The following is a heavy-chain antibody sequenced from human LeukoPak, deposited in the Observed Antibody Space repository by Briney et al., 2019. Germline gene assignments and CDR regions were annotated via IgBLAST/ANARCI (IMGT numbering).Heavy chain of an antibody. CDR3: VAWGSLAV. Sequence: GGSLRLSCVASGFTVDTYWMSWVRQAPGKGLDWVAHIKEDGTRKYYVDSVRGRFTISRDNAKNSLFLQMNSLRVEDTAVFYCVAWGSLAVWGQGTLVTVSS. V-gene: IGHV3-7*01. CDR1: GFTVDTYW. CDR2: IKEDGTRK. J-gene: IGHJ4*02. D-gene: IGHD3-16*01.